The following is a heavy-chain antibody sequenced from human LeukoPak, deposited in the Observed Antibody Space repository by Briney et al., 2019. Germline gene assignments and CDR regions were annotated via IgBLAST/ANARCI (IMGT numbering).Heavy chain of an antibody. CDR1: GFTFSSYG. Sequence: GGSLRLSCAASGFTFSSYGMHWVRQAPGKGLEWVAVISYDGSNKYYADSVKGRFTISRDNSKNTLYLQMNSLRAEDTAVYYCAKEGYYGSGRTSFDIWGKGTMVTASS. V-gene: IGHV3-30*18. J-gene: IGHJ3*02. CDR3: AKEGYYGSGRTSFDI. CDR2: ISYDGSNK. D-gene: IGHD3-10*01.